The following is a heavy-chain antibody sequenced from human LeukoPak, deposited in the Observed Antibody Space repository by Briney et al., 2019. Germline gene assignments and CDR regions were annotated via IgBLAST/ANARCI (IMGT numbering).Heavy chain of an antibody. CDR3: AKTYSSSWYYYYMDV. Sequence: PGGSLRLSCAASGFTFSSYEMNWVRQAPGKGLEWVSYISSSGSTIYYADSVKGRFTISRDNAKNSLYLQMNSLRAEDTAVYYCAKTYSSSWYYYYMDVWGKGTTVTVSS. CDR1: GFTFSSYE. CDR2: ISSSGSTI. D-gene: IGHD6-13*01. V-gene: IGHV3-48*03. J-gene: IGHJ6*03.